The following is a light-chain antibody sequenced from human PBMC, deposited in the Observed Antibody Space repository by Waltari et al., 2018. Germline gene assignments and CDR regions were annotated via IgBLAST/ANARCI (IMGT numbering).Light chain of an antibody. CDR2: SGS. CDR3: MQGLQTPWT. J-gene: IGKJ1*01. V-gene: IGKV2-28*01. CDR1: QSLLHSNGYNY. Sequence: DIVMTQSPLSLPVTPGEPASISCRSSQSLLHSNGYNYLDWYLQKPGQSPQLLIYSGSNRASGVPDRFSGSGSGTDFTLKISRVEAEDVGIYYYMQGLQTPWTFGQGTKVEIK.